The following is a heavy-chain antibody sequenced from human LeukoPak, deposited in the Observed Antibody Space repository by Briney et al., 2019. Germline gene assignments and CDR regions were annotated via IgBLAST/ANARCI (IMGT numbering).Heavy chain of an antibody. CDR2: INSDGTST. J-gene: IGHJ4*02. CDR1: GFTFRRHW. V-gene: IGHV3-74*01. CDR3: ARGPANGGYGVDY. Sequence: GGSLRLSCAASGFTFRRHWMHWVRQAPGKGLVWVARINSDGTSTSYADSVKGRFSISRDSATLYLQMNSLTAEDTAVYYCARGPANGGYGVDYWGQGTLVTVSS. D-gene: IGHD5-12*01.